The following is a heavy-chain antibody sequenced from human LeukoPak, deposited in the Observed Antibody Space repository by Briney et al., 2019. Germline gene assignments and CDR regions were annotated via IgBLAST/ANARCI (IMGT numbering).Heavy chain of an antibody. CDR2: IYYSGSI. Sequence: PSETLSLTCTVSGGSISRGGYYWSWIRQHPGKGLEWIGYIYYSGSIYYNPSLKSRVTISVDTSKNQFSLKLSSVTAADTAVYYCARGRYSSSAYWGQGTLVTVSS. J-gene: IGHJ4*02. D-gene: IGHD6-6*01. V-gene: IGHV4-31*03. CDR3: ARGRYSSSAY. CDR1: GGSISRGGYY.